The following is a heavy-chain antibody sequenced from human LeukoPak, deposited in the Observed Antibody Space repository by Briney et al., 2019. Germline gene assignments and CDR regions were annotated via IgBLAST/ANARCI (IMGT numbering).Heavy chain of an antibody. CDR2: ISYDGSNK. D-gene: IGHD3-22*01. Sequence: GGSLRLSCAASGFTFSSYAMHWVRQAPGKGLEWVAVISYDGSNKYYADSVKGRFTISRDNSKNTLYLQMNSLRAEDTALYYCAKDITYYYDSSGCDYWGQGTLVTVSS. J-gene: IGHJ4*02. CDR3: AKDITYYYDSSGCDY. V-gene: IGHV3-30-3*01. CDR1: GFTFSSYA.